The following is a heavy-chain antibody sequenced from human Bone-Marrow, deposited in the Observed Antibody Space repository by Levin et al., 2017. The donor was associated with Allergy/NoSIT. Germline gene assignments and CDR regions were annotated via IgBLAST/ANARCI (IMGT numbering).Heavy chain of an antibody. CDR2: INPISGDT. J-gene: IGHJ5*02. CDR3: ARDSTPVAGEGVPATDWFDR. Sequence: GASVKVSCKASGYTFSGYHMHWVRQAPGQGLEWMGWINPISGDTKEAQKFQDRIIMTTDTSINTAYLELRRLRSDDTAVYYCARDSTPVAGEGVPATDWFDRWGQGALVTVSS. CDR1: GYTFSGYH. D-gene: IGHD6-19*01. V-gene: IGHV1-2*02.